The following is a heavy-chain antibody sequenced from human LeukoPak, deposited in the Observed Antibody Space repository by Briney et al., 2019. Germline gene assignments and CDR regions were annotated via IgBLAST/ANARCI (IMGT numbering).Heavy chain of an antibody. D-gene: IGHD5-18*01. Sequence: SVKVSCKASGGTFSSYAVSWVRQAPGQGLEWMGGIIPIFGTANYAQKFQGRVTITTDESTSTAYMELSSLRSEDTAVYYCARELADTAMVPLGAFDIWGQGTMVTVSS. CDR3: ARELADTAMVPLGAFDI. CDR1: GGTFSSYA. CDR2: IIPIFGTA. J-gene: IGHJ3*02. V-gene: IGHV1-69*05.